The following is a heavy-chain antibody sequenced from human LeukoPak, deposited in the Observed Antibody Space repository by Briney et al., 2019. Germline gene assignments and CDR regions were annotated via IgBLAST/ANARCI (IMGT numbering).Heavy chain of an antibody. V-gene: IGHV4-4*07. CDR3: ARSTAYNWFDP. CDR2: IYASGST. J-gene: IGHJ5*02. Sequence: SETLSLTCTVSGGSISSYYWSWIWQPAGKGLEWIGRIYASGSTNYNPSLKSRVTMSVDTSKNQFSLKLSSVTAADTAVYYCARSTAYNWFDPWGQGTLVTVSS. CDR1: GGSISSYY.